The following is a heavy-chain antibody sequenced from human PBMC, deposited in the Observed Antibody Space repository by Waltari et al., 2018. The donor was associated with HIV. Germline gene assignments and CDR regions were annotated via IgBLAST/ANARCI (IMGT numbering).Heavy chain of an antibody. Sequence: QVQLVESGGGVVQHGRSLRLSCPASGFTLRTHAMHWVRQAPGKGLEWVAVISYDGSNKYYADSVKGRFTISRDNSKNTLYLQMNSLRAEDTAVYYCARDILVVVTATSYWGQGTLVTVSS. CDR2: ISYDGSNK. J-gene: IGHJ4*02. V-gene: IGHV3-30*01. CDR1: GFTLRTHA. CDR3: ARDILVVVTATSY. D-gene: IGHD2-15*01.